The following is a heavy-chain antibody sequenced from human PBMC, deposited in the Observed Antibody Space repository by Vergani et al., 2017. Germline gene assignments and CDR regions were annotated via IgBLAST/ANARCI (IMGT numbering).Heavy chain of an antibody. CDR2: ISYDGSNK. CDR3: ARDRTYYDYVWGSYRPADNWFDP. CDR1: GFTFSSYA. D-gene: IGHD3-16*02. Sequence: QVQLVESGGGVVQPGRSLRLSCAASGFTFSSYAMHWVRQAPGXGLEWVAVISYDGSNKYYADSVKGRFTISRDNSKNTLYLQMNSLRAEDTAVYYCARDRTYYDYVWGSYRPADNWFDPWGQGTLVTVSS. V-gene: IGHV3-30-3*01. J-gene: IGHJ5*02.